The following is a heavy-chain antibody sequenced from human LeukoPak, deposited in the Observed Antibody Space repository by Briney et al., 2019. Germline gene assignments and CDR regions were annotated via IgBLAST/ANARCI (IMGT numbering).Heavy chain of an antibody. CDR2: ISSSGSSI. CDR1: GLTFSSYE. Sequence: GGSLRLSCAASGLTFSSYEMNWVRQAPGKGLEWVSYISSSGSSIYYADSVKGRFTISRDNAKKSLYLQMHSLRAEDPAVYYCARDSHKFDSSGYYPDAFDIWGQGTMVTVSS. CDR3: ARDSHKFDSSGYYPDAFDI. V-gene: IGHV3-48*03. J-gene: IGHJ3*02. D-gene: IGHD3-22*01.